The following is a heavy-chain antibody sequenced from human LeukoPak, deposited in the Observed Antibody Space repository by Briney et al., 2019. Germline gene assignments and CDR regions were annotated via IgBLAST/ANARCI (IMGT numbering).Heavy chain of an antibody. V-gene: IGHV4-31*03. Sequence: SQTLSLTCTVSGGSISSGGYYWSWIRQHPGKGLEWIGYIYYSGSTYYNPSLKRRVTISVDTSKNQFSLKLSSVTAADTAVYYCARSRYGSGSYSYPDYWGQGTLVTVSS. J-gene: IGHJ4*02. D-gene: IGHD3-10*01. CDR3: ARSRYGSGSYSYPDY. CDR2: IYYSGST. CDR1: GGSISSGGYY.